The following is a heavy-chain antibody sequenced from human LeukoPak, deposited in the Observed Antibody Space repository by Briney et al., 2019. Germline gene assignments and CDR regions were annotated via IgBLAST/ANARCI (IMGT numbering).Heavy chain of an antibody. D-gene: IGHD1-1*01. CDR2: IKKDGSEK. Sequence: GGSLRLSCTASGFTFSNYWMSWVRHAPGKGLEWVANIKKDGSEKYYVDPVKGRFTISRDTAKNSLYLEMNSLRGEDTAVYYCATAWDDGNNYWGQGTLVTVSS. V-gene: IGHV3-7*01. J-gene: IGHJ4*02. CDR1: GFTFSNYW. CDR3: ATAWDDGNNY.